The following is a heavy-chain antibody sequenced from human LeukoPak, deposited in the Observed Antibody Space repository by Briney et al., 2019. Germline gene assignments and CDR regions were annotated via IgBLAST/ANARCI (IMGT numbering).Heavy chain of an antibody. CDR3: ARAGRIFV. Sequence: SEILSLTCAVYGGSFSGYYWSWIRQPPGKGLEWIGEINHSGSTNYNPSLKSRVTISVDTSKNQFSLKLSSVTAADTAVYYCARAGRIFVWGQGTLVTVSS. J-gene: IGHJ4*02. CDR2: INHSGST. CDR1: GGSFSGYY. D-gene: IGHD2/OR15-2a*01. V-gene: IGHV4-34*01.